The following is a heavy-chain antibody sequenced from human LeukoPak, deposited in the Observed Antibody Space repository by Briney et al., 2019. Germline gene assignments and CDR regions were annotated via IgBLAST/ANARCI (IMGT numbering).Heavy chain of an antibody. CDR1: GFTLNNYA. CDR3: AKGSYGAKVY. V-gene: IGHV3-30*02. Sequence: GGSLRLSCAASGFTLNNYAMHWVRQAPGKGLQWVAFVRSDGSDIYYADSVKGRFTISRDNSKNTLYLQMNSLRAEDTAVYYCAKGSYGAKVYWGQGTLVTVSS. CDR2: VRSDGSDI. D-gene: IGHD4/OR15-4a*01. J-gene: IGHJ4*02.